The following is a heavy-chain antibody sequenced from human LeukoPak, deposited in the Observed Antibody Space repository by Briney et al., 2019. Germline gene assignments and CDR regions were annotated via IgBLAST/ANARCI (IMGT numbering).Heavy chain of an antibody. CDR2: IYYSGST. D-gene: IGHD5-24*01. V-gene: IGHV4-31*03. CDR1: GCSISSGGYY. J-gene: IGHJ6*03. CDR3: ARGKPPIGYYMDV. Sequence: SETLSLTCTVSGCSISSGGYYWIWIRQHPGKGLESIGYIYYSGSTYYNPSLKSRITISVDTSKNQFSLKLSSVTAADTAVYYCARGKPPIGYYMDVWGKGTTVTVSS.